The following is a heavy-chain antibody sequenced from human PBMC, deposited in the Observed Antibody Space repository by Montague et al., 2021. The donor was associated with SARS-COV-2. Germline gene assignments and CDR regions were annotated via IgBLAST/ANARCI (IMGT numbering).Heavy chain of an antibody. CDR1: GASISSGSYY. CDR3: ARDGDEGYFFEY. J-gene: IGHJ4*02. D-gene: IGHD2/OR15-2a*01. CDR2: IHHSGST. V-gene: IGHV4-31*03. Sequence: TLSLTCTVSGASISSGSYYWNWIRQLPGKGLEWIGYIHHSGSTYYTPSLQSRVAISVDTSKNGFSLKMTAVTAADTAVYYCARDGDEGYFFEYWGKGRLVTVSS.